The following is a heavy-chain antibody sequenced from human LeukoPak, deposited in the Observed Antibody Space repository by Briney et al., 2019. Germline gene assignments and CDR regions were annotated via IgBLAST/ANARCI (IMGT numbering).Heavy chain of an antibody. V-gene: IGHV3-74*01. CDR1: GNYW. J-gene: IGHJ4*02. Sequence: GGSLRLSCVASGNYWMHWVRQAPGKGLVWVSHINSDGSWTSYADSVKGRFTISKDNAKNTVYLQMNSLRAEATAVYYCVSFYETYWGRGTLVTVSS. CDR2: INSDGSWT. D-gene: IGHD2/OR15-2a*01. CDR3: VSFYETY.